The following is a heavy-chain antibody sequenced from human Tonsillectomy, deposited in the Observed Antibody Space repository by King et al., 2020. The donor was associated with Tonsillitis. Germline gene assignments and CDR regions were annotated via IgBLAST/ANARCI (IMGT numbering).Heavy chain of an antibody. CDR2: ITGSGGST. CDR1: GFTFSFYA. CDR3: AKDFGSWYYIGVDY. D-gene: IGHD6-13*01. V-gene: IGHV3-23*04. Sequence: VQLVESGGGLVQPGGSLRLSCAASGFTFSFYAMSWVRQAPGKGLEWVSAITGSGGSTFYADSVKGRFTISRDNSRNTLYLQMNSLRAEETAVYYCAKDFGSWYYIGVDYWGQGTLVTVSS. J-gene: IGHJ4*02.